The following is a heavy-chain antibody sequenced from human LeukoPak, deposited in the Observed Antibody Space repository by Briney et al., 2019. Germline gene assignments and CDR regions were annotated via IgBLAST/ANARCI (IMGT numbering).Heavy chain of an antibody. CDR3: ARGTVPPSRQWLHQRRSWFDP. J-gene: IGHJ5*02. D-gene: IGHD6-19*01. CDR1: GGSFSGYY. V-gene: IGHV4-34*01. Sequence: SETLSLTCAVYGGSFSGYYWSWIRQPPGKGLEWIGEINHSGSTNYNPSLKSRVTISVDTSKSQFSLKLSSVTAADTAVYYCARGTVPPSRQWLHQRRSWFDPWGQGTLVTVSS. CDR2: INHSGST.